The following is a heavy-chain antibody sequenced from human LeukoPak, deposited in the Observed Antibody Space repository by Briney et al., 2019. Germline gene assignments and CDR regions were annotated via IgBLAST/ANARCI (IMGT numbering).Heavy chain of an antibody. D-gene: IGHD2-2*01. CDR3: AREPRTLGYCSSTSCYGNNWFDP. CDR2: INHSGST. J-gene: IGHJ5*02. CDR1: GGSFSGYY. V-gene: IGHV4-34*01. Sequence: SETLSLTCAVYGGSFSGYYWSWIRQPPGKGLEWIGEINHSGSTNYNPSLKSRVTISVDTSKNQFSLKLSSVTAADTAVYYCAREPRTLGYCSSTSCYGNNWFDPWGQGTLVTVSS.